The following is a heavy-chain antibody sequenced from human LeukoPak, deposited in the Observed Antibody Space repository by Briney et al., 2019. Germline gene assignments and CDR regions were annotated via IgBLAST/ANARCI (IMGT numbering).Heavy chain of an antibody. J-gene: IGHJ4*02. V-gene: IGHV4-59*01. CDR3: ARGDDYKSTLFDY. CDR2: ISSGGST. CDR1: GASTTRYF. Sequence: PPETLSLSCTVSGASTTRYFWNWISDTPGKKLEWIGDISSGGSTNYNPTLKSRVTISIDTSKNQFSLKLTSATAADTAVYYCARGDDYKSTLFDYWGQGTLVTVSS. D-gene: IGHD5-12*01.